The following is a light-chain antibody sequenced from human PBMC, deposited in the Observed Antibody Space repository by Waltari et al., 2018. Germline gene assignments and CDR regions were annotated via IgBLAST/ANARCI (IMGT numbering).Light chain of an antibody. CDR1: QSVSSN. Sequence: IVMTQSPATLSVSPGERVTLSCRASQSVSSNLAWYQQKPGQAPRLLIYTASTRATDIPARFSGSGSGTEFTLTISSLQSEDFAVYYCQQYDRWPPYTFGQGTKLEIK. J-gene: IGKJ2*01. CDR3: QQYDRWPPYT. V-gene: IGKV3-15*01. CDR2: TAS.